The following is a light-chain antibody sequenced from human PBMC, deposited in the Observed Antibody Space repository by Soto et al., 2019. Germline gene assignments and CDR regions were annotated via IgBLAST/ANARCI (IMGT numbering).Light chain of an antibody. CDR3: QQYGGSRWT. CDR2: GAS. Sequence: EIVLTQSPGTLSLSPGERATLSCRASQSVSSTYLAWYQQKPDKAPRLLIYGASNRATGIPDRFSGSGSGTDFTLTISRLEPEDFAVYYCQQYGGSRWTFGQGTRVDI. J-gene: IGKJ1*01. CDR1: QSVSSTY. V-gene: IGKV3-20*01.